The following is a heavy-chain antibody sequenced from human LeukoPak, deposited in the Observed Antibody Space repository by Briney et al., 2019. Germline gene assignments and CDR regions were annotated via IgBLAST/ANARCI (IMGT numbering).Heavy chain of an antibody. V-gene: IGHV3-21*01. D-gene: IGHD5-18*01. Sequence: GGSLRLSCAASGFTFSSYSVNWVRQAPGKGLEWVSSISSSSSYIYYADSVKGRFTISRDNAKNSLYLQMNSLRAEDTAVYYCARGGVGYSYGFDYWGQGTLVTVSS. CDR1: GFTFSSYS. J-gene: IGHJ4*02. CDR2: ISSSSSYI. CDR3: ARGGVGYSYGFDY.